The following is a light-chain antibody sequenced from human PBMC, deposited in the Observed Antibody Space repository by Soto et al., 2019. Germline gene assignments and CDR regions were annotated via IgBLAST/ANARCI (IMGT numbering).Light chain of an antibody. CDR1: QGISSY. J-gene: IGKJ1*01. CDR2: AAS. CDR3: QQYYSYPPT. Sequence: AIRMTQSPSSLSASTGDRVTITSRASQGISSYLAWYQQKPGKAPKLLIYAASTLQSGVPSRFSGSGSGTDFTLTISCLQSEDFATYYCQQYYSYPPTFGQGTKV. V-gene: IGKV1-8*01.